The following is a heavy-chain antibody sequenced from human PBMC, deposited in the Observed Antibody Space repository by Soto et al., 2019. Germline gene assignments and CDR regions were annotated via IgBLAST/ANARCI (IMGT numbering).Heavy chain of an antibody. CDR3: ARDLRGVTDC. D-gene: IGHD2-21*02. Sequence: EVQLVESGGGLVKPGGSLRLSCAASGFTFSHYSMNWVRQAPGKGLEWVSSISSGSSSIAYADSVKGRFSISRDNTQNSLYLQMNSLRAEDTAVYYCARDLRGVTDCWGQGTLVTVSS. CDR2: ISSGSSSI. J-gene: IGHJ4*02. V-gene: IGHV3-21*01. CDR1: GFTFSHYS.